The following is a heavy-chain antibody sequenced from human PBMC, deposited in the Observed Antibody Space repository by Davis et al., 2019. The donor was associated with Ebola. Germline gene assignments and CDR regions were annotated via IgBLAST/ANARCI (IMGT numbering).Heavy chain of an antibody. CDR3: ATSLAYCGNGCLVDY. V-gene: IGHV3-7*03. J-gene: IGHJ4*02. Sequence: GESLKISCAASGFTFSSYWMSWVRQAPGKGLEWVANIKQGGDERYYVDSVKGRFIISRDDAKNSLYLQMNSLKASDTAMYYCATSLAYCGNGCLVDYWGQGTLVTVSS. D-gene: IGHD2-21*01. CDR1: GFTFSSYW. CDR2: IKQGGDER.